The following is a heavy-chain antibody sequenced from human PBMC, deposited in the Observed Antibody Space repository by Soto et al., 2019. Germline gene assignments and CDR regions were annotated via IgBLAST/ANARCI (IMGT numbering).Heavy chain of an antibody. D-gene: IGHD2-21*01. CDR1: GYTFTSYA. V-gene: IGHV1-3*01. CDR2: INAGNGNT. J-gene: IGHJ2*01. CDR3: ARVPGYSIGDL. Sequence: QVQLVQSGAEVKKPGASVKVSCKASGYTFTSYAMHWVRQAPGQRLEWMGWINAGNGNTKYSQKFQGRVTITRDTAASTAYTERSSPRPHDTAVYYCARVPGYSIGDLWGRGTLVTVSS.